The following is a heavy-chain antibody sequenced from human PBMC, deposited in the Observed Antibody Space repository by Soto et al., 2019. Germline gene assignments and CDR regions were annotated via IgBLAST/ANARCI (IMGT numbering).Heavy chain of an antibody. CDR1: GVSIGSNYY. CDR3: ARSLGWYAIDY. V-gene: IGHV4-4*02. D-gene: IGHD6-19*01. CDR2: TSHIGSV. Sequence: QVLLQESGPGLVQPSGTLSLSCVVSGVSIGSNYYWGWVRQPPGKGLEWLGDTSHIGSVNYNPSLKSRFTISMDKSQNQFSLNLNSVTAADTAVYYCARSLGWYAIDYWGQGTLVIVSS. J-gene: IGHJ4*02.